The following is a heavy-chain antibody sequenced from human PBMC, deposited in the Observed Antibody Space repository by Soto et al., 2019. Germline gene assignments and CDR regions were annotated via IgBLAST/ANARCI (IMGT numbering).Heavy chain of an antibody. Sequence: SDTLSLPCTVSGGSVSSSSYYWGWIRQPPGKGLERIGNISHSGNTYYNPSLKSRVTISVDTPKNQFSLKLSSVTAADTAVYYCARGKDRDYYDRQYAFEIWGQGKMGTV. D-gene: IGHD3-22*01. J-gene: IGHJ3*02. CDR3: ARGKDRDYYDRQYAFEI. CDR2: ISHSGNT. CDR1: GGSVSSSSYY. V-gene: IGHV4-39*07.